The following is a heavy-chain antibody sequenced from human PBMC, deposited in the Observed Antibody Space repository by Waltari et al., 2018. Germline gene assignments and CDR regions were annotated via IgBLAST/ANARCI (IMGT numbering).Heavy chain of an antibody. CDR3: ARAAGGYDY. CDR1: GDSNHGGDYY. J-gene: IGHJ4*02. D-gene: IGHD5-18*01. Sequence: QVQLQESGPGLVKPSQTLSHSCTVPGDSNHGGDYYWHWIRQPPGKGLEWIGYIYYSGSTYYNPSLKSRVAISKDTSKNQFSLKLSSVTAADTAVYYCARAAGGYDYWGQGTLVTVSS. V-gene: IGHV4-30-4*08. CDR2: IYYSGST.